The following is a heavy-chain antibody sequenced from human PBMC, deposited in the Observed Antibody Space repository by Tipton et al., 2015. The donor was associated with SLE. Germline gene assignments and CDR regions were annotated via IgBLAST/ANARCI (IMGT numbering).Heavy chain of an antibody. CDR1: GYTFTSYA. J-gene: IGHJ4*02. D-gene: IGHD3-10*01. Sequence: QLVQSGPEVKKPGASVKVSCKTSGYTFTSYAFSWVRQAPGQGLEWMGWISAYNANTNYAQKLQGRVTMTTDTSTTTAYMELRSLRSDDTAVYYCARDVTMVRGVSACDYWGQGTLVTVSS. V-gene: IGHV1-18*01. CDR3: ARDVTMVRGVSACDY. CDR2: ISAYNANT.